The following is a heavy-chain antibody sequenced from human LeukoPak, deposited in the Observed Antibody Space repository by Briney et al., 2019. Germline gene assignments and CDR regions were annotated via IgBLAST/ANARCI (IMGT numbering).Heavy chain of an antibody. CDR2: IRSKAYGGTT. J-gene: IGHJ4*02. V-gene: IGHV3-49*04. D-gene: IGHD6-13*01. Sequence: GGSLRLSCTASGFTFGDYAMSWVRQAPGKGLEWVGFIRSKAYGGTTEYAASVKGRFTISRDDSKSIAYLQMNSLKTEDTAVYYCTRASYSSSWYLIDYWGQGTLVTVSS. CDR1: GFTFGDYA. CDR3: TRASYSSSWYLIDY.